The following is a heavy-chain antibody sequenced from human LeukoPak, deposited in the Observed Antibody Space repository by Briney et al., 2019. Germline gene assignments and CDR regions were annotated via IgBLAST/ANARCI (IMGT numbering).Heavy chain of an antibody. V-gene: IGHV3-9*03. J-gene: IGHJ6*03. D-gene: IGHD2-15*01. Sequence: GGSLRLSCAASRFTFDDYAMHSVRQAPGKGLEWVTGISWNSGSIGYADSVKGRFTISRDNAKNSLYLQMNSLRAEDMALYYWAKGWGSGGSRYSKDPNYYYYYMDVWGKGTTVTVSS. CDR1: RFTFDDYA. CDR2: ISWNSGSI. CDR3: AKGWGSGGSRYSKDPNYYYYYMDV.